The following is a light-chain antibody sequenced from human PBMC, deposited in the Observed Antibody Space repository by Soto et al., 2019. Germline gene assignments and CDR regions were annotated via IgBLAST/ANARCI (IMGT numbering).Light chain of an antibody. J-gene: IGKJ2*01. Sequence: EIVLTQSPATLSLSPGERATLSCRASQSVSSYLAWYQQKPGQAPSLLIYDASIRATCIPARFSGSGSGTDFTLTISSLEPEDFAVYYCQQRSNWPTFGQGTKLEIK. CDR3: QQRSNWPT. CDR2: DAS. V-gene: IGKV3-11*01. CDR1: QSVSSY.